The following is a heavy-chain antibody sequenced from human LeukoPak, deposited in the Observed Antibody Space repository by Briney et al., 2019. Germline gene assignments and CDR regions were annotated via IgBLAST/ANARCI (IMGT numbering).Heavy chain of an antibody. CDR1: GYTFTGYY. CDR3: ARDPDYFDSGEGSWFDP. CDR2: INPNSGGT. J-gene: IGHJ5*02. D-gene: IGHD3-10*01. V-gene: IGHV1-2*02. Sequence: ASVKVSCKASGYTFTGYYIHWVRQAPGQGLEWMGWINPNSGGTNYAQKFQGRVTMTRDTSITTAYMELSSLRSDDTAMYYCARDPDYFDSGEGSWFDPWGQGTLVTVSS.